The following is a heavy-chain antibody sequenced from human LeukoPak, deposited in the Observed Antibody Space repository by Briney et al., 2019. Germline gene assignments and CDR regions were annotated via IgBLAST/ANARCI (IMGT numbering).Heavy chain of an antibody. CDR2: IDVNRNT. J-gene: IGHJ4*02. CDR1: GGSLSTYF. Sequence: SETLSLTCTVSGGSLSTYFWSWIRQPPGKGLEWIGAIDVNRNTHSNPSLKSRVTLSIDTSKNQFSLKLSSVTAADTAVYYCARDGEMATIENYFEYWGQGTLVTVSS. V-gene: IGHV4-59*12. CDR3: ARDGEMATIENYFEY. D-gene: IGHD5-24*01.